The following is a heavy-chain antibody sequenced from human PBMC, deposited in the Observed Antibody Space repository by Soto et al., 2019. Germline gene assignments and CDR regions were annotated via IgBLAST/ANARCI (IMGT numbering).Heavy chain of an antibody. Sequence: GGSLRLSCAASGFTFSSYAMHWVRQAPGKGLEWVAVISYDGSNKYYADSVKGRFTISRDNSKNTLYLQMNSLRAEDTAVYYCASPYDFWSGPLFDYWGQGTLVTVSS. CDR2: ISYDGSNK. CDR3: ASPYDFWSGPLFDY. D-gene: IGHD3-3*01. CDR1: GFTFSSYA. J-gene: IGHJ4*02. V-gene: IGHV3-30-3*01.